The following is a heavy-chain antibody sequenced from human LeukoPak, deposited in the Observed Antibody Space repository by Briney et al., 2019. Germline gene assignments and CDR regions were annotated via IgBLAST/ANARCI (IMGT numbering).Heavy chain of an antibody. CDR1: GGTFSSYA. CDR2: TIPIFGTA. Sequence: ASVKVSCKASGGTFSSYAISWVRQAPGQGLEWMGGTIPIFGTANYAQKFQGRVTITADESTSTAYMELSSLRSEDTAVYYCARVVVPAANTPYYYYGMDVWGQGTTVTVSS. J-gene: IGHJ6*02. V-gene: IGHV1-69*01. CDR3: ARVVVPAANTPYYYYGMDV. D-gene: IGHD2-2*01.